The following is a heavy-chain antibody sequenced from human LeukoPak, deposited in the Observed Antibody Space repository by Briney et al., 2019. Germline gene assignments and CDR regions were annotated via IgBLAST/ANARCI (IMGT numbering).Heavy chain of an antibody. CDR1: GFTFSSYG. CDR3: ARVSMVRGVSVSYFDY. J-gene: IGHJ4*02. V-gene: IGHV3-30*03. Sequence: GGSLRLSCAASGFTFSSYGMHWVRQAPGKGLEWVAVISYDGSNKYYADSVKGRFTISRDNAKNTLYLQMNSLRAEDTAVYYCARVSMVRGVSVSYFDYWGQGTLVTVSS. D-gene: IGHD3-10*01. CDR2: ISYDGSNK.